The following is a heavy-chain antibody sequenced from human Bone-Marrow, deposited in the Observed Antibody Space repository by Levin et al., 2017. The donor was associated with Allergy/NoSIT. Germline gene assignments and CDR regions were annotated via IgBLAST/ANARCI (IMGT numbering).Heavy chain of an antibody. CDR2: VHYSGSA. V-gene: IGHV4-39*07. Sequence: SETLSLTCTVSGGTISDTTYYWGWVRQPPGKGLEWIGSVHYSGSAYHHPSLKSRVTISVDTSMNQFSLRLTSVTAADTSVYFCARGLRSYYDGSGYYPGDAFHIWGQGTMVTVSS. J-gene: IGHJ3*02. CDR3: ARGLRSYYDGSGYYPGDAFHI. CDR1: GGTISDTTYY. D-gene: IGHD3-22*01.